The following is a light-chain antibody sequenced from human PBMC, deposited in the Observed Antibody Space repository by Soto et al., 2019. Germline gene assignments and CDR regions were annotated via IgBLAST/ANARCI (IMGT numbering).Light chain of an antibody. Sequence: DIQMTQSPSSLSASVGDRVTITCRASQSIRIYLNWYQQKPGKAPELLIFAASSSQSGVPSRFSGSGSGTDFTLTISSLQPEDFATYYCQQSGDTPPWTFGQGTKVEIK. CDR2: AAS. CDR1: QSIRIY. V-gene: IGKV1-39*01. J-gene: IGKJ1*01. CDR3: QQSGDTPPWT.